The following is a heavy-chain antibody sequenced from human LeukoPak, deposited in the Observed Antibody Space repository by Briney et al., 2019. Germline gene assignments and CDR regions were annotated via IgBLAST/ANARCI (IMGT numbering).Heavy chain of an antibody. V-gene: IGHV3-23*01. J-gene: IGHJ4*02. D-gene: IGHD6-13*01. CDR3: AKDLSGSWPHRPYDY. Sequence: GGSLRLSCAASGFTFSSYAMSWVRQAPGKGLEWVSAISGSGGSTYYADSVKGRFTVSRDNSKNTLYLQMNSLRAEDTAVYYCAKDLSGSWPHRPYDYWGQGTLVTVSS. CDR1: GFTFSSYA. CDR2: ISGSGGST.